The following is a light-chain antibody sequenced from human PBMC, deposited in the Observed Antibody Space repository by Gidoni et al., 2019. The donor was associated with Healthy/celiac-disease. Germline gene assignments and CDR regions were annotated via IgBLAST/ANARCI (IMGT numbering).Light chain of an antibody. CDR1: QSVSSY. CDR2: DAS. J-gene: IGKJ3*01. Sequence: DIVFTQSPATLSLSPGERATLSCRASQSVSSYLAWYQQKPGQAPRLLIYDASNRATGIPARLSGSGSGTDFTLTISSLEPEDFAVYYCQQRSNWPRGGTFGPGTKVDIK. V-gene: IGKV3-11*01. CDR3: QQRSNWPRGGT.